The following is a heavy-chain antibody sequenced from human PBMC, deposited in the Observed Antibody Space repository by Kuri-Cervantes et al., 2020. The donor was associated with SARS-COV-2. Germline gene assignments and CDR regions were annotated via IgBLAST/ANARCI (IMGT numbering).Heavy chain of an antibody. Sequence: GESLKISCAASGFTFSNAWMTWVRQVPGKGLECVGRIKSKTNGGTTDYAAPVKGRFTISRDNSKNTLYLQMNSLRAEDTAVYYCAKDLYSYGYYYYGMDVWGQGTTVTVSS. CDR2: IKSKTNGGTT. J-gene: IGHJ6*02. V-gene: IGHV3-15*01. CDR3: AKDLYSYGYYYYGMDV. CDR1: GFTFSNAW. D-gene: IGHD5-18*01.